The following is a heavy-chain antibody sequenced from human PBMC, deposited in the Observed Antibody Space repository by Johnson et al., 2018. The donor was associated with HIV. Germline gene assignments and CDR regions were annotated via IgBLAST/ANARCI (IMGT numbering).Heavy chain of an antibody. Sequence: QVQLVESGGGVVQPGRSLRLSCAASGFTFSSYGMHWVRQAPGKGLEWVAVISYDGINKYYADSVKGRFTISRDNSKNRLYLQMNSLRAEDTAVYFCARGVKQQLSVVDAFDIWGQGTMVTVSS. CDR2: ISYDGINK. V-gene: IGHV3-30*13. CDR1: GFTFSSYG. CDR3: ARGVKQQLSVVDAFDI. J-gene: IGHJ3*02. D-gene: IGHD6-13*01.